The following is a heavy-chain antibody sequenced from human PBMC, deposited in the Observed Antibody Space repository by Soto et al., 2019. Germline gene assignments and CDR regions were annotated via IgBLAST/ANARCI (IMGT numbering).Heavy chain of an antibody. V-gene: IGHV3-23*01. CDR2: VSSSADAT. J-gene: IGHJ5*01. Sequence: EVQLLESGGGLVQPGGSLRLSCAASGFIFSSYDMAWVRQAPGKGLEWVSTVSSSADATQYADSVMGRFTISRDNSKNTLYLEMNNLGDEDTATYYCAKSYFFSWYDSWGQGTLVTVSS. D-gene: IGHD3-10*01. CDR3: AKSYFFSWYDS. CDR1: GFIFSSYD.